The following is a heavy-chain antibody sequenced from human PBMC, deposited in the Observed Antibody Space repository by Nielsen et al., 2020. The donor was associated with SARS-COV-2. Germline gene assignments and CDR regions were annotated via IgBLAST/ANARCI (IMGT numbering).Heavy chain of an antibody. CDR3: ARDQHDFLDY. Sequence: GGSLRLSCSASGFTFSSYAMHWVRQAPGKGLEYVSAISSNGGSTYYADSVKGRFTISRDNSKNSLYLQMNSLRDEDTAVYYCARDQHDFLDYWGQGTLVTVSS. CDR2: ISSNGGST. D-gene: IGHD2/OR15-2a*01. V-gene: IGHV3-64*04. CDR1: GFTFSSYA. J-gene: IGHJ4*02.